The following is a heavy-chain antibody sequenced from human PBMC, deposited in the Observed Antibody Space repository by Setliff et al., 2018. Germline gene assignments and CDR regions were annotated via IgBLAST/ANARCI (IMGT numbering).Heavy chain of an antibody. Sequence: GASVKVSCETSGYNFITFGISWVRQAPGQGLEWMGWISPYNEKTNYAEKFQGRVTMTTDTSTTTVYMEVASLRSDDTAVYYCVRGPGPSVVVAMPFDRWGQGTLVTVSS. CDR3: VRGPGPSVVVAMPFDR. D-gene: IGHD5-12*01. CDR1: GYNFITFG. V-gene: IGHV1-18*01. CDR2: ISPYNEKT. J-gene: IGHJ4*02.